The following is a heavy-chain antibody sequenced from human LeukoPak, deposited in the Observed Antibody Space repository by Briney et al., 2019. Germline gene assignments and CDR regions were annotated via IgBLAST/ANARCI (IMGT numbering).Heavy chain of an antibody. CDR3: AREQDYGDYVSDY. J-gene: IGHJ4*02. V-gene: IGHV4-31*03. CDR2: IYYSGST. D-gene: IGHD4-17*01. Sequence: SETLSLTCTVSGGSISSGDYYRSWIRQHPGKGLEWIGYIYYSGSTYYNPSLKSRVTISVDTSKNQFSLKLSSVTAADTAVYYCAREQDYGDYVSDYWGQGTLVTVSS. CDR1: GGSISSGDYY.